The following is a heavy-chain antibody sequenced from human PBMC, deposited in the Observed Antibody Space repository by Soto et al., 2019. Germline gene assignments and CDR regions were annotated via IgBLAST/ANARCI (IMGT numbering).Heavy chain of an antibody. V-gene: IGHV3-23*01. D-gene: IGHD3-9*01. Sequence: GGSLRLSCAASGFTFSSYAMSWVRQAPGKGLEWVSAISGSGGSTYYADSVKGRFTISRDNSKNTLYLQMNSLRAEDTAVYYCAKADDILPGSPSDYYYGMDVWGQGTTVTVSS. CDR2: ISGSGGST. J-gene: IGHJ6*02. CDR3: AKADDILPGSPSDYYYGMDV. CDR1: GFTFSSYA.